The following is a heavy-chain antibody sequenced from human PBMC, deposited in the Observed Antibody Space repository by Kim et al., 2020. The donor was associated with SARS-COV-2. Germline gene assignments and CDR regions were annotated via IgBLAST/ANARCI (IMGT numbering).Heavy chain of an antibody. CDR3: TTGGAY. V-gene: IGHV3-7*01. Sequence: GGSLRLSCAASGFTFSSYWMSWVRQPPGKGLEWVANIKPDGSADYYVDSVKGRFTISRDNAKNSLYLQMNNLRAEDTAVYYCTTGGAYCGQGTLVTVS. J-gene: IGHJ4*02. CDR1: GFTFSSYW. CDR2: IKPDGSAD. D-gene: IGHD3-10*01.